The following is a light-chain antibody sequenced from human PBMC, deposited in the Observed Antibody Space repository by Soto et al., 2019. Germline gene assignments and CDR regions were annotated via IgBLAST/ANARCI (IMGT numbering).Light chain of an antibody. J-gene: IGKJ1*01. CDR2: GVS. V-gene: IGKV3-20*01. CDR3: QHYGYSLWT. Sequence: EIVLTQSPGTLSLSPGETATLSCRASQSLTSSYLAWYQQRPGQAPSLLIYGVSSRATVIPDRFSGSGSGTDFTLTITRLEPEDFAVYYCQHYGYSLWTFGQGTKVEIK. CDR1: QSLTSSY.